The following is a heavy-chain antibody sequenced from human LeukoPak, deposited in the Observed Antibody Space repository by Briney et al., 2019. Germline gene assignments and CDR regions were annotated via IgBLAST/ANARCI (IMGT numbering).Heavy chain of an antibody. Sequence: GASVKVSFKVSGYSLTELSMQWVRQAPGKGLECLGGFDPEEAKMVYAQKFQGRVTMTEDTSTDTAYMELRGLRSEDTAVYYCATRSGDFWSGYVDWGQGTLVIVSS. V-gene: IGHV1-24*01. D-gene: IGHD3-3*01. J-gene: IGHJ4*02. CDR1: GYSLTELS. CDR3: ATRSGDFWSGYVD. CDR2: FDPEEAKM.